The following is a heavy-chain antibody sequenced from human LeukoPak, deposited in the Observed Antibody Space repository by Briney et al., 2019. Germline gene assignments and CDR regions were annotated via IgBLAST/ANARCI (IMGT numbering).Heavy chain of an antibody. Sequence: ASVKVSCKASGYTFTGYYMHWVRQAPGQGLEWMGWINPNSGGTNYAQKFQGRVTMTRDTSISTAYMELSRLRSDDTAVYYCARVAGIAARRDFDYWGQGTLVTVSS. J-gene: IGHJ4*02. CDR3: ARVAGIAARRDFDY. D-gene: IGHD6-6*01. CDR2: INPNSGGT. V-gene: IGHV1-2*02. CDR1: GYTFTGYY.